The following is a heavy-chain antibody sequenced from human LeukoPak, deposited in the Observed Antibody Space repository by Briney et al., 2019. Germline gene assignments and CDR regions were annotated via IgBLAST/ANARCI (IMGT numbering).Heavy chain of an antibody. CDR3: ATGIYFDF. J-gene: IGHJ4*02. CDR2: IKSKANGGTI. V-gene: IGHV3-15*01. Sequence: GGSLRLSCAASGFTVSSNYMSWVRQAPGKGLEWVARIKSKANGGTIDYAAPVKGRFTISREDSKNTVYLQMNSLKTEDTAVYYCATGIYFDFWGQGTPVTVSS. CDR1: GFTVSSNY.